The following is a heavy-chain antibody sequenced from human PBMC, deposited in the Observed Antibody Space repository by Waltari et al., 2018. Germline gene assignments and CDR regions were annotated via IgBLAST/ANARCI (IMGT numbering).Heavy chain of an antibody. CDR3: ARDLGSDYGNRDY. D-gene: IGHD4-17*01. CDR2: INPNSGDT. CDR1: GYTFPVSY. V-gene: IGHV1-2*06. J-gene: IGHJ4*02. Sequence: QVHLVHSGAEGKKPGAPVKVSCRPSGYTFPVSYIQWVRRAPGQGLEWMGRINPNSGDTNYAQKFQGRVTLTRDTSINTAYMELSSLKSDDTAVYYCARDLGSDYGNRDYWGQGTLVTVPS.